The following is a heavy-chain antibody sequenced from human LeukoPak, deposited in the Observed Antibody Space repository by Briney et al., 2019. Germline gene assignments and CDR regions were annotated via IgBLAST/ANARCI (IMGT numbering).Heavy chain of an antibody. CDR3: ASAPQTYYDFWSGYYTLLFDP. Sequence: SETLSLTCTVSGVSISSSHSYWGWIRQPPGKGLERLGSIYYSGSTYYNPSLKSRVTISVQKSKSQFSLKLSSVTAADTAVYYCASAPQTYYDFWSGYYTLLFDPWGQGTLVTVSS. J-gene: IGHJ5*02. D-gene: IGHD3-3*01. CDR2: IYYSGST. CDR1: GVSISSSHSY. V-gene: IGHV4-39*07.